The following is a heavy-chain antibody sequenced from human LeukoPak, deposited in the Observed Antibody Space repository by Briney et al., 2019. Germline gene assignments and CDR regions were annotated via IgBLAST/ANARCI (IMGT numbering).Heavy chain of an antibody. CDR1: GFTFSSYG. D-gene: IGHD6-19*01. CDR3: ARDHSDWAVAGQFDP. J-gene: IGHJ5*02. CDR2: ISYDGSNK. Sequence: GGSLRLSCAASGFTFSSYGMHWVRQAPGKGLEWVAVISYDGSNKYYADSVKGRFTISRGNSKNTLYLQMNSLRAEDTAVYYCARDHSDWAVAGQFDPWGQGTLVTVSS. V-gene: IGHV3-30*03.